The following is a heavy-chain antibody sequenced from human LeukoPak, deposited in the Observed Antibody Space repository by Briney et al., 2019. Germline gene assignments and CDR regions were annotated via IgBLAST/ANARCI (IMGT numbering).Heavy chain of an antibody. CDR2: IKSKTERGAR. D-gene: IGHD3-22*01. V-gene: IGHV3-15*01. Sequence: KPGGSLRLSCAASGFTFSSYGMSWFRKAPGKGLDWVGCIKSKTERGARDYAATAKDTFIILRAESKQTLYLQSKSLKTQAQTTYYCTTIKRHTSGYYSVWYLDLWGRGTLVTVSS. CDR3: TTIKRHTSGYYSVWYLDL. CDR1: GFTFSSYG. J-gene: IGHJ2*01.